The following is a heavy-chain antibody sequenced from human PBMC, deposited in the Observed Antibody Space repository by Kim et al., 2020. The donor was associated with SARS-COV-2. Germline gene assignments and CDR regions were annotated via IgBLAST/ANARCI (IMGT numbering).Heavy chain of an antibody. CDR3: AGGPYYYYMDV. J-gene: IGHJ6*03. CDR2: ISYDGSNK. V-gene: IGHV3-30-3*01. CDR1: GFTFSSYA. Sequence: GGSLRLSCAASGFTFSSYAMHWVRQAPGKGLEWVAVISYDGSNKYYADSVKGRFTISRDNSKNTLYLQMNSLRAEDTAVYYCAGGPYYYYMDVWGKGTTVTVSS.